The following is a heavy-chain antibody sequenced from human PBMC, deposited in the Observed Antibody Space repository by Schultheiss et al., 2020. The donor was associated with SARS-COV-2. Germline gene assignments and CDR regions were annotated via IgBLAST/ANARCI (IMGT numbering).Heavy chain of an antibody. V-gene: IGHV3-74*01. CDR1: GFTFSSYW. CDR2: ISSDGSGT. J-gene: IGHJ4*02. CDR3: ARAGIHYFSDYYLDS. D-gene: IGHD3-10*01. Sequence: GGSLRLSCSASGFTFSSYWMLWVRQAPGKGLVWISRISSDGSGTTYTDSVKGRFIVSRDNAQNTLYLEMSYLRAEDTAVYYCARAGIHYFSDYYLDSWGQGTLVTVSS.